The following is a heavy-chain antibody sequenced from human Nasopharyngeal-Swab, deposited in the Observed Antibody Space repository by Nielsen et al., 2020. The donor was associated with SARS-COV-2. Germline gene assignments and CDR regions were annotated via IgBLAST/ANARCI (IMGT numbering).Heavy chain of an antibody. CDR1: GYSFRSYG. V-gene: IGHV1-2*06. J-gene: IGHJ5*02. Sequence: ASVKVSCKASGYSFRSYGINWVRQAPGQGLEWMGRVNPNSGGTNYAQKFQGRVTMTRDTSTSTGYMELSWLRSDDTAVYYCGRDEYSYGIDLWGQGTLVTVSS. D-gene: IGHD5-18*01. CDR2: VNPNSGGT. CDR3: GRDEYSYGIDL.